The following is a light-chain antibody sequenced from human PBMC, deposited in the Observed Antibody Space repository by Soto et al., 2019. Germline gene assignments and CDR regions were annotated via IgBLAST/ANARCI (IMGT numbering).Light chain of an antibody. J-gene: IGKJ1*01. CDR2: GAY. CDR1: QSVSSGY. Sequence: EIVLTQSPGTLSLSPGDGATLSCRASQSVSSGYLAWYQQKPGQAPRLLIYGAYRRAAGIPVRFSGSGSGTDFTLSISRLEPEDFAVYWCQHYGNSPTFGQGTRVQIK. CDR3: QHYGNSPT. V-gene: IGKV3-20*01.